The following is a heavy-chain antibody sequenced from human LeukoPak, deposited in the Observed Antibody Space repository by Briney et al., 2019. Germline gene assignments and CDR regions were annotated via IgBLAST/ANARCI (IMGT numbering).Heavy chain of an antibody. CDR3: ARDKEGYCTNGVCSNYYYYYMDV. V-gene: IGHV3-21*01. CDR2: ISSSSSYI. Sequence: GGSLRLSCAASGFTFSSYSMYWVRQAPGKGLEWVSSISSSSSYIYYADSVKGRFTISRDNAKNSLYLQMNSLRAEDTAVYYCARDKEGYCTNGVCSNYYYYYMDVWGKGTTVTVSS. D-gene: IGHD2-8*01. CDR1: GFTFSSYS. J-gene: IGHJ6*03.